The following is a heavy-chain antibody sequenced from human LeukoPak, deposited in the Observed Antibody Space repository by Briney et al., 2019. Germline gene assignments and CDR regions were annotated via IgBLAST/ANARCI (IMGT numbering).Heavy chain of an antibody. V-gene: IGHV3-30*04. CDR3: AKAVGATPLDY. CDR2: ISYDGSNK. Sequence: GGSLRLSCAASGFTFSSYAMHWVRQAPGKGLEWVAVISYDGSNKYYADSVKGRFTISRDNSKNTLYLQMNSLRAEDTAVYYCAKAVGATPLDYWGQGTLVTVSS. J-gene: IGHJ4*02. D-gene: IGHD1-26*01. CDR1: GFTFSSYA.